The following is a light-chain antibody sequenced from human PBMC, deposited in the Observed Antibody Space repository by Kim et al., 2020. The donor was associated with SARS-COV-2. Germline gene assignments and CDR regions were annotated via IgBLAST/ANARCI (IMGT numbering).Light chain of an antibody. V-gene: IGLV3-19*01. CDR3: QSRDSGGNVV. CDR1: SLRSYY. CDR2: GRN. J-gene: IGLJ2*01. Sequence: SSELTQDPAVSVALGQTVRITCQGDSLRSYYATWYQQKPRQAPVLVNYGRNNRPSGIPDRISGSTSGNTASLNISGAQAEDEADFYCQSRDSGGNVVFGGGTQLTVL.